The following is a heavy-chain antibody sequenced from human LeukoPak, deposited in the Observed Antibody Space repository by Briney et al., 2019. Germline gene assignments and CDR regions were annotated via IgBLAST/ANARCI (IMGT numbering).Heavy chain of an antibody. CDR3: ARDDYCSGGSCSSVFDP. Sequence: SETLSLTCTVSGGSISSSSYYWGWIRQPPGKGLEWIGSIYYSGSTYYNPSLKSRVTISVDTSKNQFSLKLSSVTAADTAVYYCARDDYCSGGSCSSVFDPWGQGILVTVSS. J-gene: IGHJ5*02. CDR1: GGSISSSSYY. D-gene: IGHD2-15*01. V-gene: IGHV4-39*07. CDR2: IYYSGST.